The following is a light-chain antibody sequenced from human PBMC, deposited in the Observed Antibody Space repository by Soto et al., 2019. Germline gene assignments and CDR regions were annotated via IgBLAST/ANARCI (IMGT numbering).Light chain of an antibody. CDR3: CSYAGTSVLL. CDR1: SRYVGAFNF. V-gene: IGLV2-11*01. Sequence: QSVLTQPRSVSGSPGQSVTISCTGTSRYVGAFNFVSLYRHHPGRAPKLMISDVTKRPSGVPDRFSGSKSGNTASLTISGLQAEDEADYYCCSYAGTSVLLFGGGTKVTVL. CDR2: DVT. J-gene: IGLJ2*01.